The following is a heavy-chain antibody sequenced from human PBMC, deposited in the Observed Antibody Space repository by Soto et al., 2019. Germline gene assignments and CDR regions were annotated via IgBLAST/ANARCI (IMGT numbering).Heavy chain of an antibody. CDR2: MNPNSGNT. J-gene: IGHJ6*03. D-gene: IGHD4-17*01. CDR3: ARGDRKTTVPEFYYYYYYMDV. V-gene: IGHV1-8*01. Sequence: ASVKVSCKASGYTFTSYDINWVRQATGQGLEWMGWMNPNSGNTGYAQKFQGRVTMTRNTSISTAYMELSSLRPEDTAVYYCARGDRKTTVPEFYYYYYYMDVWGKGTTVTVSS. CDR1: GYTFTSYD.